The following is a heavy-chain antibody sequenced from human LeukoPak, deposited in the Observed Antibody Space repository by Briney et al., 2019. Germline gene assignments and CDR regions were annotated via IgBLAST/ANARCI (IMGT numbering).Heavy chain of an antibody. J-gene: IGHJ4*02. D-gene: IGHD4-11*01. V-gene: IGHV3-33*08. CDR3: ARLQRRTIDY. Sequence: GGSLRLSCAASGFTFSSYAMSWVRQAPGKGLEWVAVIWYDGSNKYYTDSVMGRFTVSRDNSKNTLYLQMNSLRAEDTAVYYCARLQRRTIDYWGQGTLVTVSS. CDR2: IWYDGSNK. CDR1: GFTFSSYA.